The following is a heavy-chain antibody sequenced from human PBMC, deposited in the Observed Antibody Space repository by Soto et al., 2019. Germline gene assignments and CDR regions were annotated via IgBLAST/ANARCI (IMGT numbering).Heavy chain of an antibody. CDR1: GYTFTSYG. V-gene: IGHV1-18*01. D-gene: IGHD3-9*01. CDR2: ISAYNGNT. Sequence: QVQLVQSGAEVKKPGASVKVSCKASGYTFTSYGISWVRQAPGQGLEWMGWISAYNGNTNYAQKLQGGVTMTTDTSTSTAYMELRSLRSDDTAVYYCAREALRYFDWPQVVGYYYYGMDVWGQGTTVTVSS. J-gene: IGHJ6*02. CDR3: AREALRYFDWPQVVGYYYYGMDV.